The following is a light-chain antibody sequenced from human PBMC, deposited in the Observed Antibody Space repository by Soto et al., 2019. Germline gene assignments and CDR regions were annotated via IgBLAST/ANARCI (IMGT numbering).Light chain of an antibody. CDR1: QGISSY. J-gene: IGKJ1*01. V-gene: IGKV1-9*01. CDR2: AAS. CDR3: QQYDSSPRT. Sequence: IQLTQSPSSLSASVGDRVTITCRASQGISSYLAWYQQKPGKAPKLLIYAASTLQSGVPSRFSGSGSGTDFTLTINRLEPEDFAVYYCQQYDSSPRTFGQGTKVDIK.